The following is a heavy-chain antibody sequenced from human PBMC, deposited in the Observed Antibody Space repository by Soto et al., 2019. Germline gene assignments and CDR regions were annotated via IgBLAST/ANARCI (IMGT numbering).Heavy chain of an antibody. Sequence: SETLSLTCTVSGGSISGGGYYWSWVRQHPGKGLEWIGYIYSSGSPSYTPSLKSRVTMSVDTSKNQFSLKLTSVTAADTAVYYCARWAQRYGMDVWGQGTTVTVSS. CDR2: IYSSGSP. V-gene: IGHV4-31*03. CDR3: ARWAQRYGMDV. CDR1: GGSISGGGYY. J-gene: IGHJ6*02.